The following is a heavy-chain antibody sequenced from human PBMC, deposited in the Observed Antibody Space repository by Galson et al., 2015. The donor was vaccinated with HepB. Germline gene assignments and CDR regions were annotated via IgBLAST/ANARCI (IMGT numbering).Heavy chain of an antibody. CDR2: IYSGGST. J-gene: IGHJ4*02. CDR3: AREESRSIAAAGAFDY. V-gene: IGHV3-53*04. D-gene: IGHD6-13*01. CDR1: GFTVSSNY. Sequence: SLRLSCAASGFTVSSNYMSWVRQAPGKGLEWVSVIYSGGSTYYADSVKGRFTISRHNSKNTLYLQMNSLRAEDTAVYYCAREESRSIAAAGAFDYWGQGTLVTVSS.